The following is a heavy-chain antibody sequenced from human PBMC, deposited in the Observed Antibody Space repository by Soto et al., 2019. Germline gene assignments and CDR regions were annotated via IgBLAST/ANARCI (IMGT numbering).Heavy chain of an antibody. J-gene: IGHJ4*02. Sequence: SETLSLTCTVSGASISSSSYYWGWIRQPPGKGLEWIGSIYYSGSTYYNPSLKSRLTISVDTPKNQFSLKLSSVTAADTAVYYCARHKWSSSWYNTPFDYWGQGTLVTVS. CDR2: IYYSGST. CDR3: ARHKWSSSWYNTPFDY. CDR1: GASISSSSYY. D-gene: IGHD6-13*01. V-gene: IGHV4-39*01.